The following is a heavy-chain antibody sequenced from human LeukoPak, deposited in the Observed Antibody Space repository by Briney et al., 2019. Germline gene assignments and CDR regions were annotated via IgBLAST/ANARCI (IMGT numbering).Heavy chain of an antibody. CDR1: GYTFTGYY. Sequence: APVKVSCKASGYTFTGYYMHWVRQAPGQGLEWMGWINPNSGGTNYAQKFRGRVTMTRDTSISTAYMELSRLRSDDTAVYYCARDVVVVPAAIQFYMDVWGKGTTVTVSS. CDR3: ARDVVVVPAAIQFYMDV. J-gene: IGHJ6*03. V-gene: IGHV1-2*02. D-gene: IGHD2-2*02. CDR2: INPNSGGT.